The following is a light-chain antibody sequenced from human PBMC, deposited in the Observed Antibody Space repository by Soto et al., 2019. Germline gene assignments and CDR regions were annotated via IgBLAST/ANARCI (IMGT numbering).Light chain of an antibody. CDR3: SSYTSSSTLS. Sequence: QSVLTQPASVSGSPGQSITISCIGTSSDVGGYNYVSWYQQHPGKAPKLMIYDVSNRPSGVSNRFSGSKSGNTASLTISGLQAEDEADYYCSSYTSSSTLSFGTGTKVTVL. J-gene: IGLJ1*01. V-gene: IGLV2-14*01. CDR2: DVS. CDR1: SSDVGGYNY.